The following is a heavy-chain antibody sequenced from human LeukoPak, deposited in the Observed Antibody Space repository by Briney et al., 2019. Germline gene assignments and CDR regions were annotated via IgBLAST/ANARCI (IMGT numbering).Heavy chain of an antibody. CDR3: ARAGSSGWYLGVY. V-gene: IGHV1-46*01. J-gene: IGHJ4*02. D-gene: IGHD6-19*01. CDR2: INPSGGST. Sequence: GASVKVSCTASGYTFTSYYIHWVRQAPGQGLEWMGIINPSGGSTSYAQKFQGRVTITRDTSTSTVYMDLSSLRSEDTALYYCARAGSSGWYLGVYWGQGTLVTVSS. CDR1: GYTFTSYY.